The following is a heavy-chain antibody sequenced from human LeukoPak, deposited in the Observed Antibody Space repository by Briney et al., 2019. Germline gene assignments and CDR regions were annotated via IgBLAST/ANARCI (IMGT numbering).Heavy chain of an antibody. Sequence: SETLSLTCAVYGGSFSGYYWSWIRQPPGKGLEWIGEINHSGSTNYNPSLKSRVTTSVDTSKNQFSLKLSSVTAADTAVYYCARGSIILMFYYYYGMDVWGQGTTVTVSS. V-gene: IGHV4-34*01. CDR2: INHSGST. J-gene: IGHJ6*02. CDR3: ARGSIILMFYYYYGMDV. CDR1: GGSFSGYY. D-gene: IGHD3-10*01.